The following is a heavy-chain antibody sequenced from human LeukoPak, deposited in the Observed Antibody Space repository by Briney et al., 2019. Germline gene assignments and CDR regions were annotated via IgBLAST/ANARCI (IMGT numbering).Heavy chain of an antibody. Sequence: ASETLSLTCTVSGGSIRSYYWSWIRQPPGKGLEWIGYIYFSGSTSYNPSLKSRVTISVDRSKNQFSLKLSSVAAADTAVYYCARDRLYCGGDCYSQTWFDPWGQGTLVTVSS. CDR3: ARDRLYCGGDCYSQTWFDP. CDR2: IYFSGST. V-gene: IGHV4-59*01. J-gene: IGHJ5*02. D-gene: IGHD2-21*02. CDR1: GGSIRSYY.